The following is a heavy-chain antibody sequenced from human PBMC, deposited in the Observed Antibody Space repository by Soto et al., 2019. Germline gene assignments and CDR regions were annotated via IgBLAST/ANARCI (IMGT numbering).Heavy chain of an antibody. CDR2: ISYDGSNK. Sequence: GGSLRLSCAASGFTFSSYGMHWVRQAPGKGLEWVAVISYDGSNKYYADSVKGRFTISRDNSKNTLYLQMNSLRAEDTAVYYFAKEVYYYDSSGYYFYFDYWGQGTLVTVSS. CDR3: AKEVYYYDSSGYYFYFDY. J-gene: IGHJ4*02. CDR1: GFTFSSYG. V-gene: IGHV3-30*18. D-gene: IGHD3-22*01.